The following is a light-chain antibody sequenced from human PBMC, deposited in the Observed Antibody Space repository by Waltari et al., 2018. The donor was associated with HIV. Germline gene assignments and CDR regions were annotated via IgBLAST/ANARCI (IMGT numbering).Light chain of an antibody. J-gene: IGLJ3*02. CDR3: QSYDSKVV. CDR2: EDD. V-gene: IGLV6-57*01. CDR1: RGSIGSPF. Sequence: NFMLTQPHSVSESPGKTVTISCTRSRGSIGSPFVQWYQMRPGSSPTTVILEDDQRPSGVPDRFSGSIDSSSNSASLTISGLETEDEADYYCQSYDSKVVFGGGTRLTVL.